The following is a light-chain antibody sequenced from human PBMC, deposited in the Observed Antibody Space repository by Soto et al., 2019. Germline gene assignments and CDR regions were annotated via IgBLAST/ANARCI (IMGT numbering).Light chain of an antibody. V-gene: IGKV3-20*01. CDR2: GAS. CDR1: QSVTRSF. J-gene: IGKJ3*01. CDR3: HQYGSSPQS. Sequence: EIVLTQSPGTLSLSPGERVTLSCRASQSVTRSFLAWYQQKPGQAPRLLIYGASSRATGIPYRFSGSGSGTDFTLTISRLEPEDFSVYYCHQYGSSPQSFGPGTKVDIK.